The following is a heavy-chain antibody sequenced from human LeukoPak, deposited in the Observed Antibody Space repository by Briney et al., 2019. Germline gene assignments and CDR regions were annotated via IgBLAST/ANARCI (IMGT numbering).Heavy chain of an antibody. Sequence: GESLKISCKGSGYSSTSYWIGWVRQMPGKGLEWMGIIYPGDSDTRYSPSFQGQVTISADKSISTAYLQWSSLKASDTAMYYCARGGYYDSSGYYKYYFDYWGQGTLVTVSS. D-gene: IGHD3-22*01. J-gene: IGHJ4*02. CDR3: ARGGYYDSSGYYKYYFDY. CDR2: IYPGDSDT. V-gene: IGHV5-51*01. CDR1: GYSSTSYW.